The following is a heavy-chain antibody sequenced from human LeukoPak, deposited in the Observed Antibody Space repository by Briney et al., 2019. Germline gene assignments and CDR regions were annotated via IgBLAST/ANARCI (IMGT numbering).Heavy chain of an antibody. CDR2: IYPGDSDT. CDR3: ATYSSSEVYYYYGMDV. V-gene: IGHV5-51*01. CDR1: GYSFYNYW. Sequence: GDSLKISCKGSGYSFYNYWIGWVRPMPGKGLEWMGIIYPGDSDTRYSSSFQGQVTISADKSISTAYLQWSSLKASDTAMYYCATYSSSEVYYYYGMDVWGQGTTVTVSS. D-gene: IGHD6-6*01. J-gene: IGHJ6*02.